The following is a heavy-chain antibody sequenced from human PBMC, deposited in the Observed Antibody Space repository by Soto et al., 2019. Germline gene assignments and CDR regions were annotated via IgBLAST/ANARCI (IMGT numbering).Heavy chain of an antibody. J-gene: IGHJ4*02. V-gene: IGHV3-21*01. Sequence: EVQLVESGGGLVKPGGSLRLSCAVSGFTFSSYNLNWVRQAPGKGMEWVSSITRSGSYIYYADSVKGRFTISRDNAKNSLYLQMNSLRAEDTALYYCARDPGGNSAFDYWGQRTLVTVSS. CDR3: ARDPGGNSAFDY. CDR1: GFTFSSYN. CDR2: ITRSGSYI. D-gene: IGHD2-21*02.